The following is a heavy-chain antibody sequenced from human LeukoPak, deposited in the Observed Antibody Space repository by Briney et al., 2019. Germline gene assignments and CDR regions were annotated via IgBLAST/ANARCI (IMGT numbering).Heavy chain of an antibody. Sequence: GGSLRLSCTASGFSFGDYAMTWVRQAPGQGLEWIGFIRSKAYGGTTDYAASVKGRFTISRDGSKSIAYLQMNSLKTEDTAVYYCTRTIFGVVIDYWGQGTLVTVSS. J-gene: IGHJ4*02. CDR2: IRSKAYGGTT. V-gene: IGHV3-49*04. D-gene: IGHD3-3*01. CDR3: TRTIFGVVIDY. CDR1: GFSFGDYA.